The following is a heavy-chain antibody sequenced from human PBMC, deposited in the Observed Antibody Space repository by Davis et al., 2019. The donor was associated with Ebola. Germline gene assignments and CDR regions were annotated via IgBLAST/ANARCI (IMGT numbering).Heavy chain of an antibody. CDR2: INWNSAFI. Sequence: SLKIPCTGSGFVFDDHAVHWVRQAPGTGLAWVAGINWNSAFIVYVDSVKGRFTISRDNAKNSVYLQMNNLRVEDTALYYCAKDVYADIGHGLEAWGQGTTVTVSS. CDR3: AKDVYADIGHGLEA. D-gene: IGHD3-16*01. V-gene: IGHV3-9*01. J-gene: IGHJ6*02. CDR1: GFVFDDHA.